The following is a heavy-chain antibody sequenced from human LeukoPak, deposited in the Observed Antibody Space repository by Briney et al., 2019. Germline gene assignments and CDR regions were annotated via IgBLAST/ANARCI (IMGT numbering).Heavy chain of an antibody. CDR2: ISGSGGST. J-gene: IGHJ3*02. V-gene: IGHV3-23*01. Sequence: GGSLRLSCAASRFTFSSYAMSWVRQAPGKGLEWVSAISGSGGSTYYADSMKGRFTISRDNSKNTLHLQMNSLRAEDTAVYYCAKLGQDVLLWFGDHPGAFDIWGQGTMVTVSS. D-gene: IGHD3-10*01. CDR3: AKLGQDVLLWFGDHPGAFDI. CDR1: RFTFSSYA.